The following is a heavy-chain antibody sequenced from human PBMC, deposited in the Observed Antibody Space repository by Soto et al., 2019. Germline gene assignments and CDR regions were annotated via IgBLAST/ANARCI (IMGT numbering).Heavy chain of an antibody. V-gene: IGHV4-30-2*01. CDR1: GGSISSGGYS. D-gene: IGHD1-1*01. CDR2: IYHSGST. Sequence: QLQLQESGSGLVRPSQTLSLTCAVSGGSISSGGYSWNWIRQPPGKGLEWIGYIYHSGSTLYNPSRKRRVXXXVXXSKNQCSMTLSSVTAADTAVYYCARDQLEGNWFDPWGQGTLVTVSS. J-gene: IGHJ5*02. CDR3: ARDQLEGNWFDP.